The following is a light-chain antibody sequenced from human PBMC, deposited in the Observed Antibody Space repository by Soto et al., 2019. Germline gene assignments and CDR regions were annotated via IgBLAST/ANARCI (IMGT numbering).Light chain of an antibody. Sequence: DIQMTQSPSSLSAYLGDRVTITCRASQSISSWLAWYQQKPGKAPKLLIYDASSLESGVPSRFSGSGSGTEFTLTISSLQPDDFATYYCQQYNSYSITFGQGTRLEIK. J-gene: IGKJ5*01. CDR2: DAS. V-gene: IGKV1-5*01. CDR3: QQYNSYSIT. CDR1: QSISSW.